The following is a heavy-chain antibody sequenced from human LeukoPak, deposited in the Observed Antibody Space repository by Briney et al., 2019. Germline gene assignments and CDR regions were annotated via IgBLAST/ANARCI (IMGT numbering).Heavy chain of an antibody. Sequence: ASVKVSCKASGYTFTSYGISWVRRAPGQGLEWMGWISAYNGNTNYAQKLQGRVTMTTDTSTSTAYMELRSLRSDDTAVYYCATTKRSIAAAGKPLDYWGQGTLVTVSS. D-gene: IGHD6-13*01. CDR1: GYTFTSYG. V-gene: IGHV1-18*04. J-gene: IGHJ4*02. CDR3: ATTKRSIAAAGKPLDY. CDR2: ISAYNGNT.